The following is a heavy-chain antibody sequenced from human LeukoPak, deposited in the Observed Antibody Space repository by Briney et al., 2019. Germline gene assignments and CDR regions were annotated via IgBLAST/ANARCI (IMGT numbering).Heavy chain of an antibody. J-gene: IGHJ4*02. D-gene: IGHD4-17*01. V-gene: IGHV4-59*12. CDR1: GGSISSYY. CDR2: IYYSGST. Sequence: PSETLSLTCTVSGGSISSYYWSWIRQPPGKGLEWIGNIYYSGSTNYNPSLKSRVTISVDTSKNQFSLKLSSVTAADTAVYYCARFTTVTDYWGQGTLVTVSS. CDR3: ARFTTVTDY.